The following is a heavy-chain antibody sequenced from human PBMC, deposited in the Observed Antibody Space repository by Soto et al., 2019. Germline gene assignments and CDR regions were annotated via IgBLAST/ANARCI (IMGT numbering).Heavy chain of an antibody. J-gene: IGHJ4*02. CDR1: GGSFSGYS. V-gene: IGHV4-34*02. CDR3: ARGLFSEDSYSGGWYFFDY. Sequence: QVQLRQWGAGLLKPSETLSLTCAVYGGSFSGYSWTWIRQPPGKALEWIGQINHSGSANYNPSLKSRVTISVATPKNQFSLELASVTAADTAVYYCARGLFSEDSYSGGWYFFDYWGQGTLVTVSS. D-gene: IGHD3-10*01. CDR2: INHSGSA.